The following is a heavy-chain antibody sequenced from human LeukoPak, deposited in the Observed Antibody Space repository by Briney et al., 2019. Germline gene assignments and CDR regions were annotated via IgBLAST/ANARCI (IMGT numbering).Heavy chain of an antibody. J-gene: IGHJ4*02. CDR3: TRMTTGHDY. D-gene: IGHD1-14*01. CDR1: GVSFNDYY. CDR2: INHSGYT. V-gene: IGHV4-34*01. Sequence: PSETLSLTCAVFGVSFNDYYWSWVRQSPGKGLEWIGEINHSGYTNDSPSLKSRVTISIDTSRKQFSLNLRSVTVADTAVYYCTRMTTGHDYWGQGTLVTVSS.